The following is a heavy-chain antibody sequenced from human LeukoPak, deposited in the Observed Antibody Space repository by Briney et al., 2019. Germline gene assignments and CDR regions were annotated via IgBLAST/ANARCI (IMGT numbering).Heavy chain of an antibody. J-gene: IGHJ4*02. CDR1: GYTFTDYY. Sequence: ASVKVSCKVSGYTFTDYYMHWVQQARGKGLEWMGLVDPEDGETIYAEKFQGRVTITADTSTDTAYMELSSLRSEDTAVYYCAISGALWFGESWGQGTLVTVSS. CDR2: VDPEDGET. D-gene: IGHD3-10*01. CDR3: AISGALWFGES. V-gene: IGHV1-69-2*01.